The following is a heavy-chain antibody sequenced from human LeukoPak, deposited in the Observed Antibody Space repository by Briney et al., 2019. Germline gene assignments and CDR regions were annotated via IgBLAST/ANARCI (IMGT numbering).Heavy chain of an antibody. Sequence: PSETLSLTCTVSGGSISSYYWSWIRQPPGKGLEWIGYIYYSGSTNYNPSLKSRVTISVDTSKNQFSLKLSSVTAADTAVYYCARTRTGTTYDAFDIWGRGTMVTVSS. CDR2: IYYSGST. J-gene: IGHJ3*02. V-gene: IGHV4-59*01. CDR1: GGSISSYY. CDR3: ARTRTGTTYDAFDI. D-gene: IGHD1-1*01.